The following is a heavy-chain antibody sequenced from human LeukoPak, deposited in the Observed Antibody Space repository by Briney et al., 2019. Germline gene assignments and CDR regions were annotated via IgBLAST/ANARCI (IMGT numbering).Heavy chain of an antibody. Sequence: GGSLRLSCAASRFTFRSYWMHWVRQPPGKGLVWVSQINTDGSSTSYADYVKGRFTISRDNAKNTLYLQVNSLRDEDTAVYYCARDRGIATWYFDLWGRGTLVTVSS. V-gene: IGHV3-74*01. J-gene: IGHJ2*01. CDR1: RFTFRSYW. CDR3: ARDRGIATWYFDL. D-gene: IGHD6-13*01. CDR2: INTDGSST.